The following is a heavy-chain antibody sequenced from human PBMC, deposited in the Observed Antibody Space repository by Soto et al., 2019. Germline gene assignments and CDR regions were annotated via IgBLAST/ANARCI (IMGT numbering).Heavy chain of an antibody. CDR1: GLTFSSSW. CDR2: IKSKTDAGTT. V-gene: IGHV3-15*07. CDR3: TTGTYVNYWGKSAFDI. J-gene: IGHJ3*02. D-gene: IGHD3-16*01. Sequence: GGSLRLSCAASGLTFSSSWMNWVRQAPGKGLEWVGRIKSKTDAGTTDFAAPAEGRFTISRDDSQNTLYLQMNNLKTEDTAVYYCTTGTYVNYWGKSAFDIWGRGTMVTVSS.